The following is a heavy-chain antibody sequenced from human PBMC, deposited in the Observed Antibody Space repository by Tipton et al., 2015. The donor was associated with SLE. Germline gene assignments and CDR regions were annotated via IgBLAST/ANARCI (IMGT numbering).Heavy chain of an antibody. V-gene: IGHV4-61*02. J-gene: IGHJ6*03. D-gene: IGHD6-6*01. CDR1: GGSISSGSYY. CDR2: IYTSGST. CDR3: AREGDSSSSVYYYMDV. Sequence: LRLSCTVSGGSISSGSYYWSWIRQPAGKGLEWIGRIYTSGSTNYNPSLKSRVTISVDTSKNQFSLKLSSVTAADTAVYYCAREGDSSSSVYYYMDVWGKGTTVTVSS.